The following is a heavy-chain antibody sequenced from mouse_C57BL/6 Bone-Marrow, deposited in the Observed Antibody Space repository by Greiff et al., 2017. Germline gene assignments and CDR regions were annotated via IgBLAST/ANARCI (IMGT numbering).Heavy chain of an antibody. Sequence: VQLQESGAELARPGASVKLSCKASGYTFTSYGISWVKQRPGQGLEWIGEIYPRSGNTYYNEKFKGKATLTADKSSSTAYMELRSLTSEDSAVYFCARHRWLLPLDYWGQGTTLTVSS. V-gene: IGHV1-81*01. CDR3: ARHRWLLPLDY. CDR2: IYPRSGNT. D-gene: IGHD2-3*01. CDR1: GYTFTSYG. J-gene: IGHJ2*01.